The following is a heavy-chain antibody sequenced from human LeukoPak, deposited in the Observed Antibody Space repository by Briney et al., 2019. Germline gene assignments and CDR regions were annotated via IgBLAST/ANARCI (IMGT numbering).Heavy chain of an antibody. CDR3: ARGGDYGDLRYFDY. CDR1: GGSINNYY. CDR2: IYYRGSA. Sequence: SETLSLTCTVSGGSINNYYWSWIRQPPGKGLEWIGYIYYRGSANYNPSLKSRVTFSVDTSKNQFSLKLNSVTAADTAVYYCARGGDYGDLRYFDYWGQGTLVTVSS. D-gene: IGHD4-17*01. J-gene: IGHJ4*02. V-gene: IGHV4-59*01.